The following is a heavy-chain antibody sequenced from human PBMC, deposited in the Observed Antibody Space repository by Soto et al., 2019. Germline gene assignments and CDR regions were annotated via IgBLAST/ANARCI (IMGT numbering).Heavy chain of an antibody. J-gene: IGHJ4*02. V-gene: IGHV1-2*02. Sequence: QVQLVQSGAELKKPGASVKVSCKGSGYTFTGYYIHWVRRTPGQGPAWMGEISPQTGGTKYAQKYQGRVTMTRDTSITTVYMELSNLSPDDTAVYYCGRGRSGELVIFYWGQGTLVTVSS. CDR1: GYTFTGYY. CDR3: GRGRSGELVIFY. CDR2: ISPQTGGT. D-gene: IGHD1-26*01.